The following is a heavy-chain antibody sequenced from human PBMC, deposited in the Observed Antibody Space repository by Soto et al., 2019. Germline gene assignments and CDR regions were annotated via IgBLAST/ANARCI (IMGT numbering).Heavy chain of an antibody. D-gene: IGHD2-15*01. J-gene: IGHJ4*02. V-gene: IGHV4-59*01. CDR1: GGSISSYY. Sequence: ASETLSLTCTVSGGSISSYYWSWIRQPPGKGLEWIGYIYYSGSTNYNPSLKSRVTISVDTSKNQFSLKLSSVTAADTAVYYCASSLLMVPEYYFDYWGQGTLVTVSS. CDR3: ASSLLMVPEYYFDY. CDR2: IYYSGST.